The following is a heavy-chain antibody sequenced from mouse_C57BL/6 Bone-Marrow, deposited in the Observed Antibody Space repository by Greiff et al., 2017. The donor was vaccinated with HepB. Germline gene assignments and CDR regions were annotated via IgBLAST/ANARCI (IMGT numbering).Heavy chain of an antibody. D-gene: IGHD2-3*01. CDR3: ASGGYYYFDY. V-gene: IGHV1-64*01. Sequence: VQLQQSGPELVKPGASVKIPCKASGYTFTDYNMDWVKQRPGQGLEWIGMIHPNSGSTNYNEKFKSKATLTVDKSSSTAYMQLSSLTSEDSAVYYCASGGYYYFDYWGQGTTLTVSS. CDR2: IHPNSGST. CDR1: GYTFTDYN. J-gene: IGHJ2*01.